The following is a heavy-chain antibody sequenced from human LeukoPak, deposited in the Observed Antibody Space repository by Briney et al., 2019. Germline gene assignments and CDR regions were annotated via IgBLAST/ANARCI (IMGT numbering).Heavy chain of an antibody. D-gene: IGHD5-18*01. Sequence: PSETLSLTCTVSGGSISSGGYYWSWIRQHPGKGLEWIGYIYYSGSTYYNPSLKSRVTISVDTSKNQFSLKLSSVTAADTAVYYCAGGGYSYGYDYWGQGTLVTVSS. CDR1: GGSISSGGYY. J-gene: IGHJ4*02. V-gene: IGHV4-31*03. CDR3: AGGGYSYGYDY. CDR2: IYYSGST.